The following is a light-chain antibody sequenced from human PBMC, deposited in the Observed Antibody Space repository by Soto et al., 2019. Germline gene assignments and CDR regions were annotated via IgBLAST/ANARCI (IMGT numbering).Light chain of an antibody. CDR1: SSNIGAGYD. V-gene: IGLV1-40*01. Sequence: QPVLTQPPSMSGAPGQRVTISCTGSSSNIGAGYDVHWYQQLPGTAPKLLIYSDTHRPSGVPDRFSGSKSGTSASLAITGLQAEDEADYYCQSYDSSLGGKVFGGGTKLTVL. J-gene: IGLJ2*01. CDR3: QSYDSSLGGKV. CDR2: SDT.